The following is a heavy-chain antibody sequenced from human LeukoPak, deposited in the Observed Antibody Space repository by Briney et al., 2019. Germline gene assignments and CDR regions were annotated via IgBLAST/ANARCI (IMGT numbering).Heavy chain of an antibody. CDR2: IIPIFGTA. D-gene: IGHD1-26*01. V-gene: IGHV1-69*05. J-gene: IGHJ4*02. Sequence: ASVKVSCKASGGTFSSYAISWVRQAPGQGLEWMGGIIPIFGTANYAQKFQGRVTITTDESTSTAYMGLSSLRSEDTAVYYCAIRIVGATVYFDYWGQGTLVTVSS. CDR3: AIRIVGATVYFDY. CDR1: GGTFSSYA.